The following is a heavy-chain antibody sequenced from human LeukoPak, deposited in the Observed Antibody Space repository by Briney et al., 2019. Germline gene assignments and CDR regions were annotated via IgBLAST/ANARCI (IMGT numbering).Heavy chain of an antibody. V-gene: IGHV3-30*02. Sequence: GGSLRLSCAASGFTFSSYGMHWVRQAPGKELEWVAFIRYDGSNKYYADSVKGRFTISRDNSKNTLYLQMNSLRAEDTAVYYCAKDTLTGEAFDIWGQGTMVTVSS. CDR3: AKDTLTGEAFDI. CDR1: GFTFSSYG. J-gene: IGHJ3*02. D-gene: IGHD3-10*01. CDR2: IRYDGSNK.